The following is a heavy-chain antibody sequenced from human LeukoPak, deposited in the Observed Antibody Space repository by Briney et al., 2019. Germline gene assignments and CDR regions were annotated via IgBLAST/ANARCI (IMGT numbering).Heavy chain of an antibody. CDR2: ITSSSSYI. D-gene: IGHD4-23*01. CDR3: ARCGGGNPRWFDP. CDR1: GFIFSSYW. Sequence: GGSLRLSCAASGFIFSSYWMHWVRQAPGKGLEWVSSITSSSSYIYYSDSVKGRFTISRDNAKNSMYLQMNSLRAEDTAVYYCARCGGGNPRWFDPWGQGTLVTVSS. J-gene: IGHJ5*02. V-gene: IGHV3-21*01.